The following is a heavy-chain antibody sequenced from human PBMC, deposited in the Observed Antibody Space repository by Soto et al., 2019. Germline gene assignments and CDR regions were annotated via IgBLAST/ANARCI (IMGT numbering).Heavy chain of an antibody. CDR3: ARDLVGDCSGGSGYGGPEFDP. D-gene: IGHD2-15*01. CDR1: GGTFSSYA. J-gene: IGHJ5*02. V-gene: IGHV1-69*01. Sequence: QVQLVQSGAEVKKPGSSVKVSCKASGGTFSSYAISWVRQAPGQGLEWMGGIIPIFGTANYAQKFQGRVTITADESTGTAYMELSSLRSEDTAVYYCARDLVGDCSGGSGYGGPEFDPWGQGTLVTVSS. CDR2: IIPIFGTA.